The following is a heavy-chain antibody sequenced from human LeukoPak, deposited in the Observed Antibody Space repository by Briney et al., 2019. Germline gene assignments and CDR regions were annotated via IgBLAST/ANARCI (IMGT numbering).Heavy chain of an antibody. CDR1: GYSFTSYW. CDR2: IYPGDSDT. J-gene: IGHJ3*02. CDR3: AGDVYYDSSGYYPSAFDI. V-gene: IGHV5-51*01. D-gene: IGHD3-22*01. Sequence: GESLKISCKGSGYSFTSYWIGWVRQMPGKGLEWMGIIYPGDSDTRCSPSFQGQVTISADKSISTAYLQWSSLKASDTAMYYCAGDVYYDSSGYYPSAFDIWGQGTMVTVSS.